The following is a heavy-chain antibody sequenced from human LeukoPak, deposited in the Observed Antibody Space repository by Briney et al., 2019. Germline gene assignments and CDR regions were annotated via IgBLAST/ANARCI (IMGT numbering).Heavy chain of an antibody. J-gene: IGHJ3*01. CDR1: GFTFSSYA. V-gene: IGHV3-23*01. CDR3: ARDFGPRLYAFDV. D-gene: IGHD3-16*01. Sequence: GGSLRLSCAASGFTFSSYAMSWVRQAPGKGLEWVSTISGSGAYTYYADSVKGRFTISRDNSKNTLYLQMNSLRAEDTAVYFCARDFGPRLYAFDVWGQGTMITVSS. CDR2: ISGSGAYT.